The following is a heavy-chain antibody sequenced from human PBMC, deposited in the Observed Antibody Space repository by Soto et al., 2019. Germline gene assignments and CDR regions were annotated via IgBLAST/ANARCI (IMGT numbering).Heavy chain of an antibody. CDR1: AGSISSGDYY. D-gene: IGHD3-22*01. V-gene: IGHV4-30-4*01. CDR2: IYYSGST. CDR3: ASNYYYSSGYWTQDPYFYY. J-gene: IGHJ4*02. Sequence: PSETLSLTCTVSAGSISSGDYYWSWIRQPPGKGLEWIGYIYYSGSTYYNPSLKSRVTISVDTSKNQFSLKLSSVTAADTAVYYCASNYYYSSGYWTQDPYFYYCSQRTFVTGSS.